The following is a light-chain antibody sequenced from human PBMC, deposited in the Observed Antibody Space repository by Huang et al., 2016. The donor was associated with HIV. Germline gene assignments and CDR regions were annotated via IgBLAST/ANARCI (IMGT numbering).Light chain of an antibody. V-gene: IGKV1-39*01. J-gene: IGKJ4*01. CDR1: QSLNNY. CDR3: QQTFSVPLT. Sequence: DLQMTQSPSSLSASVGDRVTITCRASQSLNNYLNWYQQKPGKAPNLLIHSASTLQSGVPPRFSGGVSGTVFTLTISNLQPEDYATYYCQQTFSVPLTFGGGTKVEIK. CDR2: SAS.